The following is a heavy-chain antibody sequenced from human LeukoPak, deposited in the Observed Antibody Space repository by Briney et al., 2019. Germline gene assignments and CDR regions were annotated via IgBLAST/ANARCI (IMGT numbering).Heavy chain of an antibody. CDR3: AKEDYSSSCDY. Sequence: GGSLRLSCAASGFTFSSYAMHWVRQAPGKGLEWVAVISYDGSNKYYADSVKGRFTISRDNSKNTLYLQMNSLRAEDTAVYYCAKEDYSSSCDYWGQGTLVTVSS. CDR1: GFTFSSYA. V-gene: IGHV3-30*04. J-gene: IGHJ4*02. CDR2: ISYDGSNK. D-gene: IGHD6-6*01.